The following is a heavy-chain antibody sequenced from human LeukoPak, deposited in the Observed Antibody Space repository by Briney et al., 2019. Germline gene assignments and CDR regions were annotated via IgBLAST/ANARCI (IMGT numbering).Heavy chain of an antibody. CDR2: INPNSGGT. V-gene: IGHV1-2*02. CDR3: ARGDYTRDYYYMDV. Sequence: ASVKVSCKASGYTFTGYYMHWVRQAPGQGLEWMGWINPNSGGTNYAQKFQGRVTMTRDTSITTAYMELSGLRSDDTAVYYCARGDYTRDYYYMDVWGKGTTVTVSS. CDR1: GYTFTGYY. D-gene: IGHD4-11*01. J-gene: IGHJ6*03.